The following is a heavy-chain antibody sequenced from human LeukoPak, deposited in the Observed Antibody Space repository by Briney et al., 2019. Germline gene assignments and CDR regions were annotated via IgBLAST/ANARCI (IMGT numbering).Heavy chain of an antibody. CDR3: AKDRDYYDSSGSLDY. CDR2: ISYDGSNK. D-gene: IGHD3-22*01. J-gene: IGHJ4*02. Sequence: GGSLRLSCAASGFTFSSYGMHWVRQAPGKGLEWVAVISYDGSNKYYADSVKGRFTISRDNSKSTLYLQMNSLRAEDTAVYYCAKDRDYYDSSGSLDYWGQGTLVTVSS. CDR1: GFTFSSYG. V-gene: IGHV3-30*18.